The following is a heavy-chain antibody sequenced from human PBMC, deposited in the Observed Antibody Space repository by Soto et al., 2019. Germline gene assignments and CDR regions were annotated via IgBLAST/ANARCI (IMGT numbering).Heavy chain of an antibody. V-gene: IGHV1-69*06. CDR3: AREEQLVSNPIGYYYGMDV. D-gene: IGHD6-6*01. Sequence: SVKVSCKASGGTFSSYAISWVRQAPGQGLEWMGGIIPIFGTANYAQKFQGRVTITADKSTSTAYMELSSLRSEDTAVYYCAREEQLVSNPIGYYYGMDVWGQGTTVTVS. J-gene: IGHJ6*02. CDR1: GGTFSSYA. CDR2: IIPIFGTA.